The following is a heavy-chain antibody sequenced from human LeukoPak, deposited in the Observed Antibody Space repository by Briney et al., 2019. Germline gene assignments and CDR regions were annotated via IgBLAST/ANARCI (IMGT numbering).Heavy chain of an antibody. CDR3: AKFYSSSWDERDFDY. D-gene: IGHD6-13*01. Sequence: GGSLRLSCAASGFTFSTYWMTWVRQAPGKGLEWVANIKQDGSEKYFVDSVKGRFTISRDNSKNTLYLQMNSLRAEDTAVYYCAKFYSSSWDERDFDYWGQGTLVTVSS. CDR1: GFTFSTYW. CDR2: IKQDGSEK. J-gene: IGHJ4*02. V-gene: IGHV3-7*01.